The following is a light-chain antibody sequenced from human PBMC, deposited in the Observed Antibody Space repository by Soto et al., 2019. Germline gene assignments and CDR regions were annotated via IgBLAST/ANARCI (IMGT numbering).Light chain of an antibody. J-gene: IGKJ4*01. V-gene: IGKV3-20*01. Sequence: EIVLTQFPGALSLSPGERVTLSCRASQTVSNTYLALYQQKRGQAPKFLIYGASNKATGIPDSFSGSGSGTDFSLPLSRLEPEDFAVYYCQQYGALPPTFGGGTKMAIK. CDR3: QQYGALPPT. CDR2: GAS. CDR1: QTVSNTY.